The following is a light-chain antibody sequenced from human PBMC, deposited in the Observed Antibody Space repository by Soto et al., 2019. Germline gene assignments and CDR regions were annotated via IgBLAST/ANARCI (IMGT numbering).Light chain of an antibody. V-gene: IGKV1-39*01. J-gene: IGKJ4*01. CDR3: QQSYSTPPTT. CDR1: QNINSY. CDR2: AAS. Sequence: DIQMTQSPSSLSASVGDRVTITCRASQNINSYLNWYQQKPGKAPKLLIYAASSLQSGVPSRFSGSGSGTDFILTISSLQPEDFATYYCQQSYSTPPTTFGGGTKVDIK.